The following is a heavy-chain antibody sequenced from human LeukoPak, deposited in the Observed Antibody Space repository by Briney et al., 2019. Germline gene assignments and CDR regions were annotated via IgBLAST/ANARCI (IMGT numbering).Heavy chain of an antibody. V-gene: IGHV3-21*01. CDR1: GFTFSSYS. CDR2: ISSSSSYI. J-gene: IGHJ4*02. D-gene: IGHD2-2*01. Sequence: GGSLRLSCAASGFTFSSYSMNWVRQAPGKGLEWVSSISSSSSYIYYAGSVKGRFTISRDNAKNSLYLQMNSLRAEDTAVYYCARDLSCSSTSCYFHFDYWGQGTLVTVSS. CDR3: ARDLSCSSTSCYFHFDY.